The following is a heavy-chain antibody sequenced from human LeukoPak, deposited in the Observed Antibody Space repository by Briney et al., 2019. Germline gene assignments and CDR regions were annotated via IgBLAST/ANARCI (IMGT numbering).Heavy chain of an antibody. CDR1: GYTFTSYY. Sequence: WASVKVSFKASGYTFTSYYMHWVRQAPGQGLEGMGIINPSGGSTSYAQKFQGRVTMTRDMSTSTVYMEARGLRSDDTAMYYCARDVGITVADSFDPWGQGTLVTVSS. D-gene: IGHD6-13*01. CDR3: ARDVGITVADSFDP. J-gene: IGHJ5*02. V-gene: IGHV1-46*01. CDR2: INPSGGST.